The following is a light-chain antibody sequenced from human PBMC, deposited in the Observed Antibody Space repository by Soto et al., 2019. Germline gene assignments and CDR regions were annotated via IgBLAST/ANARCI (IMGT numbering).Light chain of an antibody. CDR2: DDN. J-gene: IGLJ1*01. CDR3: GSWDSSLSAYV. V-gene: IGLV1-51*01. Sequence: QSVLTQPPSVSAAPGQQVTISCSGSSSNIGGNSVSWYQQLPGTAPKLLIYDDNKRPSGIPDRLSGSKSGTSATLGITGFQTGDEADYYCGSWDSSLSAYVFGTGTKVTVL. CDR1: SSNIGGNS.